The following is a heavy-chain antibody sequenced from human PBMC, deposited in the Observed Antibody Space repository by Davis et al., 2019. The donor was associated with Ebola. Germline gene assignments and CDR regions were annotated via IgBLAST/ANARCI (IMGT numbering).Heavy chain of an antibody. Sequence: SSVTLSCPASAGTFSSYAISWVRQATGQGLEWMGEIIPIFVTANYAQKFQGRVTITAYESTSTAYMELSSLRPEDTAVYNSAGGGGEGFRALQDYYYGMDVWGQGTTVTVSS. CDR1: AGTFSSYA. V-gene: IGHV1-69*13. J-gene: IGHJ6*02. CDR2: IIPIFVTA. CDR3: AGGGGEGFRALQDYYYGMDV. D-gene: IGHD3-10*01.